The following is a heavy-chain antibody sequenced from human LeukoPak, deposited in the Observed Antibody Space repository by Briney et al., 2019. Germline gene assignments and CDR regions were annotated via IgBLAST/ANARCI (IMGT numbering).Heavy chain of an antibody. V-gene: IGHV4-34*01. Sequence: SETLSLTCAVYGGSFSGYYWSWIRQPPGKGLEWIGEINHSGSTNYNPSLKSRVTISVDTSKNQFSLKLSSVTAADTAVYYCARRPRPRYCSSTSCYLMQAREYYFDYWGQGTLVTVSS. CDR2: INHSGST. D-gene: IGHD2-2*01. CDR1: GGSFSGYY. J-gene: IGHJ4*02. CDR3: ARRPRPRYCSSTSCYLMQAREYYFDY.